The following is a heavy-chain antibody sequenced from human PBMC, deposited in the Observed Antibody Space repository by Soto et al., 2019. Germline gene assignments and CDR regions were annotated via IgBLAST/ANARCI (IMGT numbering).Heavy chain of an antibody. CDR1: GGSISSGGYS. Sequence: PSETLSLTCAVSGGSISSGGYSWSWIRQPPGKGLEWIGYIYHSGSTYYNPSLKSRVTISVDRSKNQFSLKLSSVTAADTAVYYCARGSGGTSYFDYWGQGTLVTVSS. CDR3: ARGSGGTSYFDY. CDR2: IYHSGST. V-gene: IGHV4-30-2*01. J-gene: IGHJ4*02. D-gene: IGHD1-1*01.